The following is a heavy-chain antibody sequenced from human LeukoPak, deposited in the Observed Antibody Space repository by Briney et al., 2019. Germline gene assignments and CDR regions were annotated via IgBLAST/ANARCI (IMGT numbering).Heavy chain of an antibody. Sequence: SETLSLTCTVSGGSISSSSYYWGWIRQPPGKGLEWIGSIYYSGSTYYNPSLKSRVTISVDTSKNQFSLKLSSVTAADTAVYYCARSRSRLRAFDIWGQGTMVTVSS. CDR3: ARSRSRLRAFDI. CDR2: IYYSGST. CDR1: GGSISSSSYY. J-gene: IGHJ3*02. V-gene: IGHV4-39*07.